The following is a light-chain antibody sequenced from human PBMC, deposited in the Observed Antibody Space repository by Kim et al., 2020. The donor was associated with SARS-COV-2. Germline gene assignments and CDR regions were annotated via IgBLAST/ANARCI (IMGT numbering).Light chain of an antibody. V-gene: IGLV3-21*03. CDR2: EDT. CDR3: QVWDACSDKVV. Sequence: RMTARISCVGGNDGRKSALWSHQEPAQAPVLVVNEDTDRPSGVPARFAGSNSGNTATLTITRAEAGDEADYYCQVWDACSDKVVFGGGTQLTVL. J-gene: IGLJ2*01. CDR1: NDGRKS.